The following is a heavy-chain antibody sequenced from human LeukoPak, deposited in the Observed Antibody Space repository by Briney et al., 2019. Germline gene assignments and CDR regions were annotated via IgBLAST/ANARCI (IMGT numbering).Heavy chain of an antibody. CDR2: IKQDGSET. CDR1: GFSFISDA. V-gene: IGHV3-7*05. Sequence: GGSLRLSCAASGFSFISDAMSWVRQAPGKGLEWVANIKQDGSETYYVDSVKGRFTISRDNAKNSLFLQMNSLRAEDTAVYYCAADPEYTSGAWGQGTLVTVSS. J-gene: IGHJ5*02. D-gene: IGHD6-19*01. CDR3: AADPEYTSGA.